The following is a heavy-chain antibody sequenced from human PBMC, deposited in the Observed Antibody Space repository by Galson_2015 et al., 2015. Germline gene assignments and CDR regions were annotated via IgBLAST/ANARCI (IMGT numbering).Heavy chain of an antibody. D-gene: IGHD1-26*01. Sequence: SLRLSCAASGFTFSSYAMHWVRQAPGKGLEWVAVISYDGSNKYYADSVKGRFTISRDNSKNTLYLQMNSLRAEDTAVYYCARGLVGATGLGYWGQGTLVTVSS. CDR1: GFTFSSYA. CDR2: ISYDGSNK. V-gene: IGHV3-30-3*01. J-gene: IGHJ4*02. CDR3: ARGLVGATGLGY.